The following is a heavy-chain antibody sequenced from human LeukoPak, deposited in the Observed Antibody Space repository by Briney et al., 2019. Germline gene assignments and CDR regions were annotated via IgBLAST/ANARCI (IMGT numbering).Heavy chain of an antibody. CDR3: AKDYYASSGGHRFDY. CDR2: IRHDGSTK. Sequence: GGSLRLSCAASGFTFTTYGMHWVRQAPGKELERGALIRHDGSTKFSAGSVKGRFTISRDDSKNTLSLEMNSLRTEDTAVYYCAKDYYASSGGHRFDYWGQGTLVTVSS. D-gene: IGHD3-22*01. CDR1: GFTFTTYG. J-gene: IGHJ4*02. V-gene: IGHV3-30*02.